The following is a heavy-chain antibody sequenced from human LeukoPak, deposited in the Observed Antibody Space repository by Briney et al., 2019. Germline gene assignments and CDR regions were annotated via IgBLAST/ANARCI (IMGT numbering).Heavy chain of an antibody. V-gene: IGHV3-48*03. D-gene: IGHD5-12*01. J-gene: IGHJ4*02. CDR1: GFTFSKYE. CDR2: ISSCGSSI. Sequence: PGGSLRLSCAASGFTFSKYEMNWVRQAPGKGLEWVSYISSCGSSIYYADSVKGRFTIFRDNAKKSLYLQMKSLRAEDTAVYYCARDEDMVATIPPFFDYWGQGTLVTVSS. CDR3: ARDEDMVATIPPFFDY.